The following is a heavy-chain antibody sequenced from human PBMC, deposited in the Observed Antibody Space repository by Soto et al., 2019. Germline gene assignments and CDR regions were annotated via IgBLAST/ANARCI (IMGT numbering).Heavy chain of an antibody. CDR2: ITSDGRT. CDR1: GFTFSSYA. Sequence: GGSLRLSCAASGFTFSSYAMSWVRQAPGKGLEWVSIITSDGRTYYADSAKGRFTISRDNSKNTVYLQMNSLRAEDTAVYYCASGYGYLDYYYGMDVWGQGTTVTVSS. V-gene: IGHV3-23*01. J-gene: IGHJ6*02. D-gene: IGHD6-25*01. CDR3: ASGYGYLDYYYGMDV.